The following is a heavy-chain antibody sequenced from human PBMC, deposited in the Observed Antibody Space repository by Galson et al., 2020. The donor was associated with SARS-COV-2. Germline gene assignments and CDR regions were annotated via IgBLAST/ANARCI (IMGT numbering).Heavy chain of an antibody. Sequence: GESLKISCAASGFTFSSYSMNWVRQAPGKGLEWVSSISSSSSYIYYADSVKGRFTISRDNAKNSLYLQMNSLRAEDTAVYYCAREDGSSTSCYYWGQGTLVTVSS. J-gene: IGHJ4*02. CDR3: AREDGSSTSCYY. CDR2: ISSSSSYI. D-gene: IGHD2-2*01. V-gene: IGHV3-21*01. CDR1: GFTFSSYS.